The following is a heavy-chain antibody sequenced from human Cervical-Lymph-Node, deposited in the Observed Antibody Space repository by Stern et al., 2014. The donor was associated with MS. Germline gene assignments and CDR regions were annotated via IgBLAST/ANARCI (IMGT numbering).Heavy chain of an antibody. CDR1: GYTFTSYG. D-gene: IGHD6-19*01. CDR3: ARALAVAGTDYFDY. V-gene: IGHV1-18*01. Sequence: VQLEESGAEVKKPGASVKVSCKASGYTFTSYGIRWVRQAPGQGLEWMGWIIAYNGNTNNAQKRQGRVTMTTDTSTSTAYMELRSLRSDDTAVYYCARALAVAGTDYFDYWGQGTLVTVSS. J-gene: IGHJ4*02. CDR2: IIAYNGNT.